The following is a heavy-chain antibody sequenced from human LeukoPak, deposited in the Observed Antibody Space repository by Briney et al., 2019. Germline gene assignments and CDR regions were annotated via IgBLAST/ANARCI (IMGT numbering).Heavy chain of an antibody. V-gene: IGHV3-21*01. CDR1: GFTFSSYS. J-gene: IGHJ3*02. Sequence: PGGSLRLSCAASGFTFSSYSMNWVRQAPGKGLEWVSSVSASSTYIYYADSVKGRFTISRDNAKNSLYLQMNSLRAEDTAVYYCASRPRYYYEIWGQGTMVTVSS. CDR3: ASRPRYYYEI. CDR2: VSASSTYI. D-gene: IGHD3-10*01.